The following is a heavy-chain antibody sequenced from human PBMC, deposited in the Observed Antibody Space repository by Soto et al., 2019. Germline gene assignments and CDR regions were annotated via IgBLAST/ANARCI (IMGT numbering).Heavy chain of an antibody. J-gene: IGHJ6*04. CDR2: IRSKGYGGTT. CDR1: GFTFGDYA. CDR3: TRVPRGNYTRAV. D-gene: IGHD4-4*01. V-gene: IGHV3-49*01. Sequence: EVPLVESGGGLVQPGRSLRLSCTVSGFTFGDYAMSWFRQAPGKGLVWVGVIRSKGYGGTTEYAASVKGRFTISRHGSISVGYLQMISLKRADTSVYYCTRVPRGNYTRAVWGDGTTVCFSA.